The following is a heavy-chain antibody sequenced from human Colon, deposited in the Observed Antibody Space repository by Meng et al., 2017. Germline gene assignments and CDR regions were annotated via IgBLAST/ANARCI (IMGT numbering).Heavy chain of an antibody. CDR2: SYYGGST. V-gene: IGHV4-4*02. Sequence: QVHLQESGPGLVWPTRTLSLTCAVSRASISSATFWTWVRQTPGKGLEWIGESYYGGSTSYNPSLSSRATISLDKSKNQFSLQLDSVTAADTATYYCASSSGWWRLDSWGQGTLVTVSS. CDR3: ASSSGWWRLDS. CDR1: RASISSATF. D-gene: IGHD6-19*01. J-gene: IGHJ4*02.